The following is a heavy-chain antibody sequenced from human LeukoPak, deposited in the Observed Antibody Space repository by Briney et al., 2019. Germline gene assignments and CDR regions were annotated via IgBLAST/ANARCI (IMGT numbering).Heavy chain of an antibody. CDR1: GGSIINSNW. CDR2: IDHSGST. CDR3: ASSLLDYYDSSGYYYYFDY. Sequence: PSGTLSLTCAVSGGSIINSNWWSWVRQPPGKGLEWIGEIDHSGSTSYNPSLKSRVTMSVDRSQNQFSLKLSSVTAADTAVYYCASSLLDYYDSSGYYYYFDYWGQGTLVTVSS. D-gene: IGHD3-22*01. J-gene: IGHJ4*02. V-gene: IGHV4-4*02.